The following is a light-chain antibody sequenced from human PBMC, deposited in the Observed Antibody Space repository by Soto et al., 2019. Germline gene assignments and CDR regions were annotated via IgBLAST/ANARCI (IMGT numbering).Light chain of an antibody. J-gene: IGLJ3*02. Sequence: QSALTQPASVSGSPGQSITIPCSGRSSDLGGLNYVSWYQQHPGKVPKLIIYKVDNRPSGISDRFSASKSGNTASLPISGLQAEDEAHYYCSSYTTVPSPQWVFAGGTQLTVL. CDR3: SSYTTVPSPQWV. V-gene: IGLV2-14*01. CDR2: KVD. CDR1: SSDLGGLNY.